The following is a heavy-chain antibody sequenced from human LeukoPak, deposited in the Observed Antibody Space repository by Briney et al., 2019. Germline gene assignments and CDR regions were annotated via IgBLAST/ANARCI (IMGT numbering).Heavy chain of an antibody. V-gene: IGHV4-61*09. CDR1: GGSISSGSYY. D-gene: IGHD6-13*01. Sequence: SETLSLTCTVSGGSISSGSYYWSWIRQPAGKRLEWIGHIYRSGSTNYNPSLKSRVTISVDTSKNQFSLKLSSVTAADTAVYYCARDLGSWYGPPEYWGQGTLVTVSS. J-gene: IGHJ4*02. CDR3: ARDLGSWYGPPEY. CDR2: IYRSGST.